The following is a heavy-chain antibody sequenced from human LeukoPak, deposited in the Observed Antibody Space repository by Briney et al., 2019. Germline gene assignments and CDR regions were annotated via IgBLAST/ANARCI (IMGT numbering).Heavy chain of an antibody. CDR2: INPNSGGT. CDR3: ARDYYYDSSGYYSVDY. D-gene: IGHD3-22*01. CDR1: GYTFTGYY. Sequence: ASVKVSCKASGYTFTGYYMHWVRQAPGQGLEWMGWINPNSGGTNYAQKFQGRVTMTRDTSISTAYMEVSRLRSDDTAVYYCARDYYYDSSGYYSVDYWGQGTLVTVSS. V-gene: IGHV1-2*02. J-gene: IGHJ4*02.